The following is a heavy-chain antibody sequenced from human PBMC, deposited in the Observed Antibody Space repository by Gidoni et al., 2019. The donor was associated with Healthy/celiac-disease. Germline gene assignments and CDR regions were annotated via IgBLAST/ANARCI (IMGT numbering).Heavy chain of an antibody. J-gene: IGHJ5*02. V-gene: IGHV4-31*03. CDR1: GGSISSGGYY. Sequence: QVQLQESGPGLVKPSQTLSLTCTVPGGSISSGGYYWSWIRQHPGKGLEWIGYIYYSGSTYYNPSLKSRVTISVDTSKNQFSLKLSSVTAADTAVYYCARVIGGGYCSSTSCYTNWFDPWGQGTLVTASS. D-gene: IGHD2-2*02. CDR2: IYYSGST. CDR3: ARVIGGGYCSSTSCYTNWFDP.